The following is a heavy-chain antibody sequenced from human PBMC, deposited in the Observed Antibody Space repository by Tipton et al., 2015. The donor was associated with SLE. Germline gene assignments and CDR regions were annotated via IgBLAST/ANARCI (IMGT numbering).Heavy chain of an antibody. CDR2: IYFIGTT. CDR3: AIPTTQHCSGGGCYRHDAFDI. J-gene: IGHJ3*02. CDR1: GGSITNNY. V-gene: IGHV4-4*08. Sequence: TLSLTCTVSGGSITNNYWHWIRQSPGKGLEWIGYIYFIGTTNYNPSLKSRVTISVDTSKNQFSLKLNSVTAADTAVYYCAIPTTQHCSGGGCYRHDAFDIWGQGTMVTVSS. D-gene: IGHD2-15*01.